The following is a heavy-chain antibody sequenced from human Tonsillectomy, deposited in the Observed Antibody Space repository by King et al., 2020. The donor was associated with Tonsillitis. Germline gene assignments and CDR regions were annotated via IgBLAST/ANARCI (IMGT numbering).Heavy chain of an antibody. Sequence: VQLVESGGGVVQPGRSLRLSCAASGFTFSSYAIHWVRQAPGKGLEWVALISYDGSNKYYADSVKGRFTISRDNSKNTLYLQMNSLRAEDTAVYYCAGDPPGDFWTHFDYWGQGTLVTVSS. J-gene: IGHJ4*02. D-gene: IGHD3-3*01. CDR3: AGDPPGDFWTHFDY. V-gene: IGHV3-30-3*01. CDR1: GFTFSSYA. CDR2: ISYDGSNK.